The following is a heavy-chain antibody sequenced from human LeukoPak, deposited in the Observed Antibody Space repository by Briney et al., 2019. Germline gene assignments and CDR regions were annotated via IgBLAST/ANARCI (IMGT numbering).Heavy chain of an antibody. D-gene: IGHD1-26*01. CDR2: INPNSGGT. CDR3: ARVDRIGGANWFDP. J-gene: IGHJ5*02. CDR1: GYTFTGYY. V-gene: IGHV1-2*02. Sequence: GASVKVSCKASGYTFTGYYMHWVRQAPGQGLEWMGWINPNSGGTNYAQKFQGRVTMTGDTSISTAYMELSRLRSDDTAVYYCARVDRIGGANWFDPWGQGTLVTVSS.